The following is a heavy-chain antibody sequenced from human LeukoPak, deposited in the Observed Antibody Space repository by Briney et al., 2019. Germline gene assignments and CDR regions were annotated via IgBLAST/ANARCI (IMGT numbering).Heavy chain of an antibody. CDR2: ISGSGGST. J-gene: IGHJ1*01. V-gene: IGHV3-23*01. CDR1: GFTFSSYA. CDR3: ASFGEDDSSGYYYAH. D-gene: IGHD3-22*01. Sequence: PGGFLRLSCAASGFTFSSYAMSWVRQAPGKGLEWVSAISGSGGSTYYADSVKGRFTISRDNAKNSLYLQMNSLRAEDTAVYYCASFGEDDSSGYYYAHWGQGTLVTVSS.